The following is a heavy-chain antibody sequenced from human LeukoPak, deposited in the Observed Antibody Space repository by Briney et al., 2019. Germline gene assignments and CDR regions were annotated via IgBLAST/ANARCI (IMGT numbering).Heavy chain of an antibody. CDR2: ISAYNGNT. CDR3: AREVRGVILSYYYYMDV. CDR1: GYTFTSYG. D-gene: IGHD3-10*01. J-gene: IGHJ6*03. Sequence: ASVKVSCKASGYTFTSYGISWVRQAPGQGLEWMGWISAYNGNTNYAQKLQGRVTMTTDTSTSTAYMELRSLRSDDTAVYYCAREVRGVILSYYYYMDVWGKGTTVTVSS. V-gene: IGHV1-18*01.